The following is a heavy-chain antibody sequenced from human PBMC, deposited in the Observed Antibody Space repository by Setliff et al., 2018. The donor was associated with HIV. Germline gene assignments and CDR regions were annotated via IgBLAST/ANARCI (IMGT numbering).Heavy chain of an antibody. CDR1: GYSISNGYY. CDR2: IYQTGSI. Sequence: PSETLSLTCSVSGYSISNGYYWGWFRQSPGKGLEWIATIYQTGSIYYNPSLQNRVTLLLDMSKNQFSLKLSSATAADTAVYYCARRIYYYDESRVLREEGFVPWGQGTLVTVSS. CDR3: ARRIYYYDESRVLREEGFVP. D-gene: IGHD3-22*01. J-gene: IGHJ5*02. V-gene: IGHV4-38-2*02.